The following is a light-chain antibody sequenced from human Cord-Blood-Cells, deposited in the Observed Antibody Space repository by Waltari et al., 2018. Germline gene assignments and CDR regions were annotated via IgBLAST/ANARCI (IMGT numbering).Light chain of an antibody. J-gene: IGKJ1*01. CDR1: QSVSSSY. CDR3: QQYGSSPT. Sequence: EIVLTQSPGTLSLSPGERATLSCRASQSVSSSYLAWYQQKPGQAPRLLIYGASSRGTGIPDRFSGSGCGTDFTLTISRLGPGDFAVYYCQQYGSSPTFGQGTKVEIK. V-gene: IGKV3-20*01. CDR2: GAS.